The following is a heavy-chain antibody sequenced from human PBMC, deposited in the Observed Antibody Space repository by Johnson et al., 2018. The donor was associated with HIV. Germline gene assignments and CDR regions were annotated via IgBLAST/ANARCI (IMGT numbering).Heavy chain of an antibody. CDR1: GFTFSDYY. D-gene: IGHD7-27*01. Sequence: QVQLVESGGGVVQPGRSLRLSCAASGFTFSDYYMSWIRQAPGKGLEWVSYISSSGSTIYYADSVKGRFTISRDNAQNSLHLQMNSLRADDTAVYYCARETGDDAFDIWGQGTMVTVSS. V-gene: IGHV3-11*04. CDR2: ISSSGSTI. CDR3: ARETGDDAFDI. J-gene: IGHJ3*02.